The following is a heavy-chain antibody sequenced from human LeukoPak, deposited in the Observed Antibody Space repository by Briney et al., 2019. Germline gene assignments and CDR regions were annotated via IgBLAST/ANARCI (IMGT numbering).Heavy chain of an antibody. J-gene: IGHJ4*02. CDR1: GYTFTSYD. V-gene: IGHV1-8*03. CDR3: ARGHSSSWSFFDY. Sequence: ASVKVSCKASGYTFTSYDINWVRQATGQGLEWMGWMNPNSGNTGYAQKFQGRVTITRNTSISTAYMELSSLRSEDTAVYYCARGHSSSWSFFDYWGQGALVTVSS. D-gene: IGHD6-13*01. CDR2: MNPNSGNT.